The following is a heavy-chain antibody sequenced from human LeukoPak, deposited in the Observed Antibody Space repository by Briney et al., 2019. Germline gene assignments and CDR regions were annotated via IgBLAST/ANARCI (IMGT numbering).Heavy chain of an antibody. CDR1: GGSISSYY. Sequence: PSETLSLTCTVSGGSISSYYWSWIRQPPGKGLEWIGYIYHSGSTYYNPSLKSRVTMSVDRSKNQFSLKLSSVTAADTAVYYCARGPAFDIWGQGTMVTVSS. CDR3: ARGPAFDI. CDR2: IYHSGST. J-gene: IGHJ3*02. V-gene: IGHV4-59*04.